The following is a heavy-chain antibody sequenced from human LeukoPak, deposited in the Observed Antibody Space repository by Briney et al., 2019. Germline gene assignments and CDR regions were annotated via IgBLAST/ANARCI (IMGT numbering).Heavy chain of an antibody. Sequence: SETLSLTCTVSGGSISSYYWSWIRQPPGKGLEWIGYIYYSGSTNYNPSLKSRVTISVDTSKNQFSLKLSSVTAADTAVYYCAGSGWYGSAFDIWGQGTTVTVSS. V-gene: IGHV4-59*08. D-gene: IGHD6-19*01. CDR2: IYYSGST. J-gene: IGHJ3*02. CDR1: GGSISSYY. CDR3: AGSGWYGSAFDI.